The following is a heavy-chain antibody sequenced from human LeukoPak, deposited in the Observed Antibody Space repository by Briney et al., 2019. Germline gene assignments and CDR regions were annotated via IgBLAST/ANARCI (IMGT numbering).Heavy chain of an antibody. Sequence: HSRRSLRLSCAASGFTFSSYGMPRVRQAPGKGLERVEVISYDGSNKYYADCVKDRFTISRDNSKNTLYLQLNSLRAEDTAVYYCAKSMRYCSSTSCSKVTAAAPQANFDYWGQGTLVTVSS. V-gene: IGHV3-30*18. J-gene: IGHJ4*02. CDR3: AKSMRYCSSTSCSKVTAAAPQANFDY. CDR1: GFTFSSYG. D-gene: IGHD2-2*01. CDR2: ISYDGSNK.